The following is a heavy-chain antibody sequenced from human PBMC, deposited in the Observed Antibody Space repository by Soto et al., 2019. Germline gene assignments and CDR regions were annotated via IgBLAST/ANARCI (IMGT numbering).Heavy chain of an antibody. CDR3: ARDRSSGWISYYYGMDV. CDR1: GFTFSSYW. V-gene: IGHV3-7*01. J-gene: IGHJ6*02. Sequence: GGSLRLSCAASGFTFSSYWMSWVRQAPGKGLEWVANIKQDGSEKYYVDSVKGRFTISRDNAKNSLYLQMNSLRAEDTAVYYCARDRSSGWISYYYGMDVCGQGTTVTVSS. CDR2: IKQDGSEK. D-gene: IGHD6-19*01.